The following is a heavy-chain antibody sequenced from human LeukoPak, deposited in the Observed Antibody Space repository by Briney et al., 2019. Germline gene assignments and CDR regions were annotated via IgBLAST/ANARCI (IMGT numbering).Heavy chain of an antibody. J-gene: IGHJ4*02. V-gene: IGHV4-4*09. CDR1: GGSISSYY. D-gene: IGHD3-3*01. Sequence: SETLSLTCTVSGGSISSYYWSWIRQPPGKGLEWIGYIYASGSTNYNPSLKSRVTISVDTSKNQFSLKLSSVTAADTAVYYCARGGYDFWSGFYILGYWGQGTLVTVSS. CDR3: ARGGYDFWSGFYILGY. CDR2: IYASGST.